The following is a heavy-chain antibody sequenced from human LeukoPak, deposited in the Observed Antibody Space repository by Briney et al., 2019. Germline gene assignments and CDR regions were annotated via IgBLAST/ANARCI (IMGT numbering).Heavy chain of an antibody. CDR2: IYYSGST. Sequence: SETLSLTCTVSGGSISSSSYSWGWIRQPPGKGLEWIGRIYYSGSTYYNPSLKSRVTISVDTSKNQFSLNLSSVTAADTAVYYCARLEYYYQHCLDYWGQGTLVTVSS. J-gene: IGHJ4*02. V-gene: IGHV4-39*01. CDR3: ARLEYYYQHCLDY. CDR1: GGSISSSSYS. D-gene: IGHD3-10*01.